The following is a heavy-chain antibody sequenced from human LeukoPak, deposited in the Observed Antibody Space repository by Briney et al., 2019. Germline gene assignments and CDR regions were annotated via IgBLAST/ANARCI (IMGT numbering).Heavy chain of an antibody. J-gene: IGHJ6*02. Sequence: GGSLRLSCAASGFTFSSYSMNWVRQAPGKGLEWVSSISSSSSYIYYADSVKGRFTISRDNAKNSLYLQMNGLRAEDTAVYYCARGPRYGDYGVGYYYYYGMDVWGQGTTVTVSS. V-gene: IGHV3-21*01. D-gene: IGHD4-17*01. CDR1: GFTFSSYS. CDR2: ISSSSSYI. CDR3: ARGPRYGDYGVGYYYYYGMDV.